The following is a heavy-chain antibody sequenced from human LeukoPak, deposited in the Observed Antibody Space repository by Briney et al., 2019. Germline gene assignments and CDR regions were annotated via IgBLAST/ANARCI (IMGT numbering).Heavy chain of an antibody. D-gene: IGHD3-22*01. V-gene: IGHV3-23*01. Sequence: GGSLRLSCAASGFTFSSYNMNWVRQAPGKGLEWVSAISGSGGSTYYADSVKGRFTISRDNSKNTLYLQMNSLRAEDTAVYYCAKGLKYYYDSSPSPGMYWGQGTLVTVSS. CDR2: ISGSGGST. J-gene: IGHJ4*02. CDR3: AKGLKYYYDSSPSPGMY. CDR1: GFTFSSYN.